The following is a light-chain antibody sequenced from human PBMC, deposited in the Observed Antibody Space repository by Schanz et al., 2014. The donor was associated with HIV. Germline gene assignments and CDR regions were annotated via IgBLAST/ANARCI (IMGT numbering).Light chain of an antibody. Sequence: QSVLTQPASVSGSPGQSITISCTGTSSDVGGYNYASWYQHHPGKAPKLMIYDVSNRPSGVSNRFSGSKSGNTASLTISGLQAEDEADYYCSSYTSSSTPLVFGGGTKLTVL. V-gene: IGLV2-14*03. CDR2: DVS. CDR1: SSDVGGYNY. CDR3: SSYTSSSTPLV. J-gene: IGLJ3*02.